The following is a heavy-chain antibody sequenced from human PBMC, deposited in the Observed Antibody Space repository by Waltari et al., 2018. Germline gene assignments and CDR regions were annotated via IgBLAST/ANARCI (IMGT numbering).Heavy chain of an antibody. J-gene: IGHJ4*02. V-gene: IGHV4-39*01. D-gene: IGHD3-22*01. CDR3: ASLASSGYYPLIDY. CDR2: IYYSGGT. CDR1: GGSISSSSYY. Sequence: QVQLQQSGPGLVKPSETLSLTCTVSGGSISSSSYYWGWIRQPPGKGLEWIGRIYYSGGTDYNPALKSRVTISVDTSKNQFSLKLSSVTAADTAVYYCASLASSGYYPLIDYWGQGTLVTVSS.